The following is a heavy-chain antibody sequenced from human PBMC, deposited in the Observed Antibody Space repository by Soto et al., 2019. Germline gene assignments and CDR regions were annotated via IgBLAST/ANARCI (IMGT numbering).Heavy chain of an antibody. CDR1: GDNFNNFA. J-gene: IGHJ4*02. CDR2: IVPLYGTP. D-gene: IGHD2-21*01. CDR3: AACLRGIIAVVTTGFDS. V-gene: IGHV1-69*01. Sequence: QVQLEQSGAEVKKPGSSVKVSCKISGDNFNNFAIAWVRQAPGRGLEWLGGIVPLYGTPNYAEKFQGRVTIIADESTSSAYLELNSLKSEDTAIYYCAACLRGIIAVVTTGFDSWGPGTLVTVSS.